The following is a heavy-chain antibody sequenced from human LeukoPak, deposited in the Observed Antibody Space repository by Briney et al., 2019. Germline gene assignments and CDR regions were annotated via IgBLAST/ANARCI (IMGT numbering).Heavy chain of an antibody. CDR2: IAADRGVK. D-gene: IGHD6-19*01. CDR1: GFSFHDHG. CDR3: AREATWGQWYFDL. Sequence: PGGSLRLSCAASGFSFHDHGMDWVRQAPGKGLEWVAVIAADRGVKQYADSVKGRFSLSRDNSKNTVSLQMNGLTAEDTAVYYCAREATWGQWYFDLWGQGAPVTVSS. J-gene: IGHJ4*02. V-gene: IGHV3-30*03.